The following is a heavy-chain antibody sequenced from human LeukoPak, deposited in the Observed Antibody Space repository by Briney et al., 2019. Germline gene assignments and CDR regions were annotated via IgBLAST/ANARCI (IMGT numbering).Heavy chain of an antibody. J-gene: IGHJ4*02. CDR1: GFTFSSYG. V-gene: IGHV3-30*18. Sequence: GGSLRLSCAASGFTFSSYGMHWVRQAPGKGLEWVAVISYDGSNKYYADSVKGRFTTSRDNSKNTLYLQMNSLRAEDTAVYYCAKVPWGSSRYSYYFDYWGQGTLVTVSS. CDR3: AKVPWGSSRYSYYFDY. D-gene: IGHD3-16*01. CDR2: ISYDGSNK.